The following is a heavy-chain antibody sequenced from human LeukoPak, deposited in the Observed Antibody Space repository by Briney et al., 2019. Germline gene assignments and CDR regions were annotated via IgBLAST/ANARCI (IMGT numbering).Heavy chain of an antibody. CDR2: INTNTGNP. Sequence: ASAKVSCKASGYTFTSYAMNWVRQAPGQGLEWMGWINTNTGNPTYAQGFTGRFVFSLDTSVSTAYLQISSLKAEDTAVYYCATLGDWSDWWYDYWGQGTLVTVSS. V-gene: IGHV7-4-1*02. D-gene: IGHD2-21*02. CDR1: GYTFTSYA. J-gene: IGHJ4*02. CDR3: ATLGDWSDWWYDY.